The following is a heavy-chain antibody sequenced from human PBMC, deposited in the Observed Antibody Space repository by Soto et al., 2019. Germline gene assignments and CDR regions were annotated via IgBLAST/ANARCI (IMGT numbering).Heavy chain of an antibody. D-gene: IGHD7-27*01. V-gene: IGHV4-59*01. Sequence: SETLSLTCTVSGGSISSYYWSWIRQPPGKGLEWIGYIYYSGSTNYNPSLKSRVTISVDTSKNQFSLKLSSVTAADTAVYYCARDLTGRFDYWGQGTLVTVSS. J-gene: IGHJ4*02. CDR3: ARDLTGRFDY. CDR2: IYYSGST. CDR1: GGSISSYY.